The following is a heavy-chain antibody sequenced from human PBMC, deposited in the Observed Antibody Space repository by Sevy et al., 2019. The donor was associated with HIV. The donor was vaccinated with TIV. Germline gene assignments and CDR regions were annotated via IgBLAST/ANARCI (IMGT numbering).Heavy chain of an antibody. D-gene: IGHD4-17*01. CDR3: ARVGHYGGNAFDY. Sequence: GGSLRLSCAASGFTFSSYSMNWVRQAPGKGLEWVSSISSSSSYIYYADSVKGRFTISRDNAKNSLYLQMNSLRAEETAVYYCARVGHYGGNAFDYWGQGTLVTVSS. J-gene: IGHJ4*02. V-gene: IGHV3-21*01. CDR1: GFTFSSYS. CDR2: ISSSSSYI.